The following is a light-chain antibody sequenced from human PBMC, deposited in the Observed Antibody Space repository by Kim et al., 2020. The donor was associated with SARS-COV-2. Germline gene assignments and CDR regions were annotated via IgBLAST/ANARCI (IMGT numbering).Light chain of an antibody. CDR1: QSISNY. CDR3: QQSYSTPYT. Sequence: DIHITQSPSSLSASVGDRVTITCQTSQSISNYLNWYQQKPGKAPKLLIYATSSLQSGVPSRFSGSGSGTDFTLTISSLQPEDFATYYCQQSYSTPYTFGQGTKLEIK. V-gene: IGKV1-39*01. J-gene: IGKJ2*01. CDR2: ATS.